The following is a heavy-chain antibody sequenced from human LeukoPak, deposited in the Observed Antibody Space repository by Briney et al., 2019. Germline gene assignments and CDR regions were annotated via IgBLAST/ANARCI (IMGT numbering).Heavy chain of an antibody. D-gene: IGHD5-24*01. CDR2: FIPIFGTA. J-gene: IGHJ4*02. CDR3: ARNDRRDCYNPLLSF. V-gene: IGHV1-69*05. CDR1: GGTFISYA. Sequence: GASVTVSCKGSGGTFISYAISWVRQAPGQGREWMGGFIPIFGTANYAQKFQGRVTITTDESTSTAYIELSSLRSEDTAVYYFARNDRRDCYNPLLSFWGQGTLVTVSS.